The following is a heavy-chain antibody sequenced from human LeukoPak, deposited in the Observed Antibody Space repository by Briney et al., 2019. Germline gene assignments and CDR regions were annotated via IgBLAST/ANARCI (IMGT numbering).Heavy chain of an antibody. CDR2: IKPDGSEK. CDR3: TRDFGSGVVVTAIVD. V-gene: IGHV3-7*01. D-gene: IGHD2-21*02. CDR1: GFTFSNYW. J-gene: IGHJ4*02. Sequence: GGSLRLSCAASGFTFSNYWMSWVRQAPGKGLEWVANIKPDGSEKYHVDSVKGRFTISRDNAKNSLFLQMNSLRAEDTATYYCTRDFGSGVVVTAIVDWGQGTLVTVSS.